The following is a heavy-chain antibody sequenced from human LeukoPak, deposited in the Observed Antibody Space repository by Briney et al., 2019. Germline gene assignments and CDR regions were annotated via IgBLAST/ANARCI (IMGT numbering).Heavy chain of an antibody. CDR3: ASFDILTGYVDY. CDR1: GYTFTSYD. J-gene: IGHJ4*02. CDR2: MNPNSGNT. D-gene: IGHD3-9*01. V-gene: IGHV1-8*01. Sequence: ASVKVSCKASGYTFTSYDINWVRQATGQGLEWMGWMNPNSGNTGYAQKFQGRVTMTRNTSISTAYMELSSLRSEDTAVYYCASFDILTGYVDYWGQGTLVTVSS.